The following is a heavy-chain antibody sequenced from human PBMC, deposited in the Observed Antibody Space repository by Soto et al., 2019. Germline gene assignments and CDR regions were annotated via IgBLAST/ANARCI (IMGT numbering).Heavy chain of an antibody. V-gene: IGHV1-69*06. Sequence: QVQLVQSGAEVKKPGSSVKVSCKASGGTFSSYAISWVRQAPGQGLEWMGGIIPIFGTANYAQKFQGRVTITADKSTSTAYMELSSLRSEDTAVYYCARSGYDSSVYYLTFNWFDPWGQGTLVTVSS. J-gene: IGHJ5*02. CDR2: IIPIFGTA. CDR1: GGTFSSYA. CDR3: ARSGYDSSVYYLTFNWFDP. D-gene: IGHD3-22*01.